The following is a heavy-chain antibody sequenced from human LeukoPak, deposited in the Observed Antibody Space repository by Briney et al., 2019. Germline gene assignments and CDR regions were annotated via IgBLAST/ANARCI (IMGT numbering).Heavy chain of an antibody. V-gene: IGHV4-34*01. D-gene: IGHD3-22*01. CDR3: ARSEEVFYDSSGYYAL. CDR2: INHSGST. Sequence: SETLSLTCAVYGGSFSGYYWSWIRQPPGKGLEWIGEINHSGSTNYNPSLKSRVTISVDASKNQFSLKLSSVTAADTAVYYCARSEEVFYDSSGYYALWGQGTLVTVSS. CDR1: GGSFSGYY. J-gene: IGHJ4*02.